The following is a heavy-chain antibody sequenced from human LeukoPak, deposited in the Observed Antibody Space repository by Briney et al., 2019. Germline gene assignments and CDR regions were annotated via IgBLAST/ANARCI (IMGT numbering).Heavy chain of an antibody. V-gene: IGHV4-34*01. CDR2: INHSGST. CDR1: GFTFRTYA. Sequence: GSLRLSCEASGFTFRTYAMSWIRQPPGKGLEWIGEINHSGSTNYNPSLKSRVTISVDTSKNQFSLKLSSVTAADTAVYYCARNGMDVWGQGTTVTVSS. J-gene: IGHJ6*02. CDR3: ARNGMDV.